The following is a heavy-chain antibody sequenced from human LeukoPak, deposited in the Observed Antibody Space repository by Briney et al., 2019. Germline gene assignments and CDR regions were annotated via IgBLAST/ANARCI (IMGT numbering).Heavy chain of an antibody. V-gene: IGHV1-69*04. CDR1: GGTFSTYA. CDR2: IIPILGIA. J-gene: IGHJ4*02. Sequence: SVKVSCKASGGTFSTYAISWVRQAPGQGLEWMGRIIPILGIANYAQKFQGRVTITADKSTSTAYMELSSLRSEDTAVYYCAREVGATRAGDYWGQGTLVTVSS. D-gene: IGHD1-26*01. CDR3: AREVGATRAGDY.